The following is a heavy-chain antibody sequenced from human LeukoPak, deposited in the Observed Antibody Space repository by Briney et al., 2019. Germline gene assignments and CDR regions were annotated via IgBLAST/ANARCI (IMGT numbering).Heavy chain of an antibody. CDR2: ISYDGSNK. Sequence: PGGSLRLSCAASGFTFSSYGMHWVRQAPGKGPEWVAVISYDGSNKYYADSVKGRFTISRDNSKNTLYLQMNSLRAEDTAVYDCAKTRFWFGELNGPFDYWGQGTLVTVSS. D-gene: IGHD3-10*01. J-gene: IGHJ4*02. CDR1: GFTFSSYG. V-gene: IGHV3-30*18. CDR3: AKTRFWFGELNGPFDY.